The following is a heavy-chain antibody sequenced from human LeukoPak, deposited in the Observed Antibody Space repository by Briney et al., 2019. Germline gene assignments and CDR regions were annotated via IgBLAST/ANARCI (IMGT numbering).Heavy chain of an antibody. CDR1: GYTFTGYY. D-gene: IGHD3-3*01. CDR3: AREGHDFWSGYYTGDWFDP. Sequence: ASVKVSCKASGYTFTGYYMHWVRQAPGQGLEWMGWINPNSGGTNYAQKFQGRVTMTRDTSISTAYMELSRLRSDDTAVYYCAREGHDFWSGYYTGDWFDPWGQGTLVIVSS. J-gene: IGHJ5*02. CDR2: INPNSGGT. V-gene: IGHV1-2*02.